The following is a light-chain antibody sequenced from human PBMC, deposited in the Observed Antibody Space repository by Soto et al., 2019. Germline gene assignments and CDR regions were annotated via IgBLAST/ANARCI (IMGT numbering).Light chain of an antibody. J-gene: IGKJ1*01. CDR3: QQYDNWPQWT. CDR1: QSVNSN. V-gene: IGKV3-15*01. CDR2: GAS. Sequence: EIVMTQSPATLSVSPGERVTLSCRASQSVNSNMAWYQQKPGQVPRVLIYGASTRATGIPARFSGSGSGTEFTLTITNLQPEDFAVYHCQQYDNWPQWTFGQGTKVEIK.